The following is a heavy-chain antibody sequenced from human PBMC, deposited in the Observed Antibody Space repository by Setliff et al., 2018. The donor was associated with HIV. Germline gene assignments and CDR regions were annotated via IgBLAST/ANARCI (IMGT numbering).Heavy chain of an antibody. J-gene: IGHJ3*02. V-gene: IGHV1-58*01. CDR2: IVVGSGNT. CDR3: AADPQTGTTSYDAFDI. D-gene: IGHD1-7*01. Sequence: SVKVSCKASGFTFTNSAVQWVRQARGQRLEWIGWIVVGSGNTNYAQKFQERVTITRDRSTSRAYMELSGLRTEDTAVYYCAADPQTGTTSYDAFDIWGQGTVVTV. CDR1: GFTFTNSA.